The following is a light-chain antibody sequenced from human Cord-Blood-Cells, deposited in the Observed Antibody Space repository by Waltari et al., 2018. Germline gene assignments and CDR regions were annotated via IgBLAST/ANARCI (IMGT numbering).Light chain of an antibody. CDR3: QQYDNLT. Sequence: DIQMTQSPSSLSASVRDRVTITCQASQDISNYLNWYQQKPGKAPKLLIYDASNLETGVPSRFSGSGSGTDFTFTISSLQPEDIATYYCQQYDNLTFGGGTKVEIK. CDR2: DAS. CDR1: QDISNY. V-gene: IGKV1-33*01. J-gene: IGKJ4*01.